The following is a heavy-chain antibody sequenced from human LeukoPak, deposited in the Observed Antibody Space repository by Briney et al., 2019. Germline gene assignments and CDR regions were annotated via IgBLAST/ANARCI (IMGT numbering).Heavy chain of an antibody. J-gene: IGHJ4*02. CDR1: GFTLSDYY. CDR2: ISNSGSIA. Sequence: GGSLRLSCAASGFTLSDYYMSWIRQAPGKGLEWISYISNSGSIAYYTDSVKGRFTIFRDTTKNSLYLEMNSLRVEDTAVYYCARERGHHFEYWGQGTSVTVSS. CDR3: ARERGHHFEY. V-gene: IGHV3-11*04. D-gene: IGHD6-25*01.